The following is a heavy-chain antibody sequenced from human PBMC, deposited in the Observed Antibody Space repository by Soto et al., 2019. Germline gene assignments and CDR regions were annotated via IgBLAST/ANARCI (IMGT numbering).Heavy chain of an antibody. CDR3: AKDLYSNYGDAFDI. V-gene: IGHV3-9*01. Sequence: EVQLVESGGGLVQPGRSLRLSCAASGFTFDDYAMHWVRQAPGKGLEWVSGISWNSDNIVYADSVKGRFTISRDNAKNSLYLQMNSLRAEDTAFYYCAKDLYSNYGDAFDIWGQGTMVTVSS. CDR2: ISWNSDNI. D-gene: IGHD4-4*01. CDR1: GFTFDDYA. J-gene: IGHJ3*02.